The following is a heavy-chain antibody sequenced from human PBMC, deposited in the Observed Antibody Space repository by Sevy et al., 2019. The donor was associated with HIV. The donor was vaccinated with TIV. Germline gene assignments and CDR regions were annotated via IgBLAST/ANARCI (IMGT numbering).Heavy chain of an antibody. D-gene: IGHD2-21*01. CDR1: GFTLSSYT. J-gene: IGHJ4*02. CDR2: FDRSDIT. CDR3: VRDERAIVSHIDY. V-gene: IGHV3-48*02. Sequence: GGSLRLSCEASGFTLSSYTMNWVRQSPEKGLEWVATFDRSDITHYADSVKGRFIISRDTAKNSLFLQMNSLRDDDTAMYFCVRDERAIVSHIDYWGRGTLVTVSS.